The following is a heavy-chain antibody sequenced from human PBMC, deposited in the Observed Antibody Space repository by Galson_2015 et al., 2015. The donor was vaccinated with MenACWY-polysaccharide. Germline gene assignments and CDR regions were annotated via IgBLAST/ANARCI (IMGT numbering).Heavy chain of an antibody. CDR3: AREGSRIVFHAFDT. V-gene: IGHV3-33*01. Sequence: SLRLSCAASGSRFRHSGMHWVRQAPGKGLEWVAVIQYDGSKIVYADSVKGRFTISRDNSKNTLFLEMNSLGAEDTAVYHCAREGSRIVFHAFDTWGQGTMVTVSS. CDR2: IQYDGSKI. D-gene: IGHD6-13*01. CDR1: GSRFRHSG. J-gene: IGHJ3*02.